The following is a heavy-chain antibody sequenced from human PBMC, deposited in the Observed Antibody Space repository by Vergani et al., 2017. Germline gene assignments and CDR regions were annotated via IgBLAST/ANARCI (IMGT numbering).Heavy chain of an antibody. Sequence: QVQLVESGGGLVKPGGSLRLSCAASGFTFSDYYMSWIRQAPGKGLEWVSYISSSGSTIYYADSVKGRFTISRDNSKNTLYLQMNSLRAEDTAVYYCAKDPSYDYVWGSYRFVSGYLAFDIWGQGTMVTVSS. CDR1: GFTFSDYY. V-gene: IGHV3-11*01. CDR2: ISSSGSTI. J-gene: IGHJ3*02. CDR3: AKDPSYDYVWGSYRFVSGYLAFDI. D-gene: IGHD3-16*02.